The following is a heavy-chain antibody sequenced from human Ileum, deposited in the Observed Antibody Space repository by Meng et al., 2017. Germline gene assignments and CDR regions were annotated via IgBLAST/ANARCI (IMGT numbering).Heavy chain of an antibody. CDR1: GFPFSDYA. CDR3: AKSSCSGGSCYFQD. CDR2: ISRSSYI. D-gene: IGHD2-15*01. J-gene: IGHJ1*01. Sequence: GGSLRLSCAASGFPFSDYAMNWVRQAPGKGLEWVSSISRSSYIYYADSVKGRFSIARDNAKKSLFLQMNSLRAEDTAVYYCAKSSCSGGSCYFQDWGQCTLVTVSS. V-gene: IGHV3-69-1*01.